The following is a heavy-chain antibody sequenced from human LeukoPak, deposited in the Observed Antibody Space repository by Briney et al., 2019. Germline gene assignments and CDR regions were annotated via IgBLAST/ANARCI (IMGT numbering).Heavy chain of an antibody. V-gene: IGHV3-7*01. CDR3: ARYIETPRRDPDY. D-gene: IGHD4-23*01. CDR1: GFTLSSYW. CDR2: IKQDGSEK. J-gene: IGHJ4*02. Sequence: GGSLRLSCAASGFTLSSYWMSWVRQAPGKGLEWVARIKQDGSEKHYVDSVKGRFTISRDNAKNSVHLQMNTLRAEDTAVYYCARYIETPRRDPDYWGQGTLVTVSS.